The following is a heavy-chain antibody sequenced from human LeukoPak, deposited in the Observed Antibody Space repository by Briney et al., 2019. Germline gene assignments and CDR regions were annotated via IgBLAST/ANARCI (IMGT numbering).Heavy chain of an antibody. CDR1: EFTFRNYA. CDR2: ISYDGSNK. V-gene: IGHV3-30-3*01. D-gene: IGHD6-25*01. Sequence: GGSLRLSCAASEFTFRNYAMHWVRQAPGKGLEWVAVISYDGSNKNYADSVKGRFTISRDNSKNTLYLQMDSLGVEDTAVYYCASTRVAAPDYWGQGTLVTVSS. CDR3: ASTRVAAPDY. J-gene: IGHJ4*02.